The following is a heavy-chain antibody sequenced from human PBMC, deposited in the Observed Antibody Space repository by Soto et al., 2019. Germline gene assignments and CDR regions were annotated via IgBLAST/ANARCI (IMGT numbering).Heavy chain of an antibody. CDR3: ARKYYYYDSSGPEAPWDY. D-gene: IGHD3-22*01. J-gene: IGHJ4*02. Sequence: QLQLQESGPGLVKPSETLSLTCTVSGGSISSSSYYWGWIRQPPGKGLEWIGSIYYSGSTYYNPSLKSRVTISGDTSKNQFSLKLSSVTAADTAVYYCARKYYYYDSSGPEAPWDYWGQGTLVTVSS. CDR1: GGSISSSSYY. V-gene: IGHV4-39*01. CDR2: IYYSGST.